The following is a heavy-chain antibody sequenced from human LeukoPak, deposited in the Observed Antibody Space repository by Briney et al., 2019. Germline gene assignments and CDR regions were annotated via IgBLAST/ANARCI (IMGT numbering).Heavy chain of an antibody. Sequence: PGGSLRLSCAASGFTFSSYSMNWVRQAPGKGLEWVSSISSSSSSYIYYADSVKGRFTISRDNDKNSLYLQMNSLRAEDTAVYYCARAVSGDYQFDYWGQGTLVTVSS. J-gene: IGHJ4*02. CDR3: ARAVSGDYQFDY. D-gene: IGHD4-17*01. CDR2: ISSSSSSYI. CDR1: GFTFSSYS. V-gene: IGHV3-21*01.